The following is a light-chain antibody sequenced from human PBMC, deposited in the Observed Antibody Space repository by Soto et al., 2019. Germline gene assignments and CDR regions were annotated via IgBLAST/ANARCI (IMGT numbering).Light chain of an antibody. CDR1: QSVSSN. J-gene: IGKJ4*01. Sequence: EIVMTQSPATLSVSPGERDTLSCRASQSVSSNLAWYQQKPGQAPRLLIYGASTRATGIPARFSGSGSGPEFTLTINSLQSEDFAIYYCQPYNNWPLTFGGGTKVESK. CDR3: QPYNNWPLT. V-gene: IGKV3-15*01. CDR2: GAS.